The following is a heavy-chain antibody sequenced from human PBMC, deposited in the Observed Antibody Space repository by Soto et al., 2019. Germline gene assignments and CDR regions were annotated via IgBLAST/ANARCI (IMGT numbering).Heavy chain of an antibody. CDR2: ISGSGGST. J-gene: IGHJ5*02. CDR1: GFTFSSYA. D-gene: IGHD3-10*01. Sequence: HPRGSLRLSCAAPGFTFSSYAMSWVRQAPGKGLEWVSAISGSGGSTYYADSVKGRFTISRDNSKNTLYLQMNSLRAEDTAVYYCANTYYGSGSYGPWGQGTLVTVSS. V-gene: IGHV3-23*01. CDR3: ANTYYGSGSYGP.